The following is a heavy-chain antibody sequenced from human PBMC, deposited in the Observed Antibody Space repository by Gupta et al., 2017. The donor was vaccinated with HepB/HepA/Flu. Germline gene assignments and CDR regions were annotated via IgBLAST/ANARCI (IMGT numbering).Heavy chain of an antibody. J-gene: IGHJ4*02. CDR3: AINDYGDLPPDY. V-gene: IGHV4-59*01. D-gene: IGHD4-17*01. Sequence: QVQLQASVPGLVKPSETLSVTYAVSGGSLSRSYCNWIRQPPGKTLEWIGYIYHTGTTKYNPSLTSRVTISLDRSKTQFSLKLMSVTAADTAVYYGAINDYGDLPPDYWGQGTLVTVSS. CDR1: GGSLSRSY. CDR2: IYHTGTT.